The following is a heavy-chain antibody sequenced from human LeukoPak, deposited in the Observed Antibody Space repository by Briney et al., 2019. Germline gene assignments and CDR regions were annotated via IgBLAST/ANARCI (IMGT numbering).Heavy chain of an antibody. CDR1: GFTVNSDY. V-gene: IGHV3-66*01. J-gene: IGHJ4*01. Sequence: PGGSLRLSCAASGFTVNSDYMSWVRQAPGKGLEWVSVMYTGGNTYHADSVKGRFTLSRDKSKNMIYLQMNSLTAEDTAVYYCARGSHYFDYWGHGTLVTVSA. CDR2: MYTGGNT. CDR3: ARGSHYFDY.